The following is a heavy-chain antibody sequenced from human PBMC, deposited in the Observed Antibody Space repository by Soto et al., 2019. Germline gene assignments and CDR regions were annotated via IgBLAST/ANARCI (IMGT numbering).Heavy chain of an antibody. CDR1: GCTFSSYA. V-gene: IGHV1-69*13. CDR3: ASVAPSNDGTDV. J-gene: IGHJ6*02. D-gene: IGHD2-15*01. Sequence: SVKVSCKASGCTFSSYAISWVRQAPGQGLEWMGGIIPIFGTANYAQKFQGRVTITADESTSTAYMELSSLRSEDKAVYYCASVAPSNDGTDVWGQGISVTVSS. CDR2: IIPIFGTA.